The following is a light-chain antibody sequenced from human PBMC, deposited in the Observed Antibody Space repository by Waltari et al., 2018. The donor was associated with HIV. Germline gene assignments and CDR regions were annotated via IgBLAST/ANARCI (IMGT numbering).Light chain of an antibody. Sequence: QSALTQPPSASGSPGQAVTISCHGTSSDAGGNNYVPWYQQYPGKAPRLMIYEVYKRPSGVPHRFSGSKSGNTASLTVSGLQAEDEANYYCSSYAGINTYVLFGGGTKLTVL. CDR3: SSYAGINTYVL. V-gene: IGLV2-8*01. CDR1: SSDAGGNNY. CDR2: EVY. J-gene: IGLJ2*01.